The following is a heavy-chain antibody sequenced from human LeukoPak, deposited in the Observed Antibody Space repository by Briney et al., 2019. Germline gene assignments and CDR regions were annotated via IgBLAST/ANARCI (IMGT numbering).Heavy chain of an antibody. Sequence: GGSLRLSCAASGFTFSNAWMSWVRRAPGKGLEWVGRIKSKTDGGTTDYAAPVKGRFTISRDDSKNTLYLQMNSLKTEDTAVYYCARDGRAVAGNGGVDAFDIWGQGTMVTVSS. CDR2: IKSKTDGGTT. CDR3: ARDGRAVAGNGGVDAFDI. D-gene: IGHD6-19*01. CDR1: GFTFSNAW. V-gene: IGHV3-15*01. J-gene: IGHJ3*02.